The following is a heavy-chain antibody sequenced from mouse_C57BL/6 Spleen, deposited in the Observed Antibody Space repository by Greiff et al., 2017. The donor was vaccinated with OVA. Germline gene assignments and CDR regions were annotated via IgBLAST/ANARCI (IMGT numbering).Heavy chain of an antibody. Sequence: QVQLQQPGAELVKPGASVKLSCKASGYTFTSYWMHWVKQRPGQGLEWIGMIHPNSGSTNYNEKFKSKATLTVDKSSSTAYMQLSSLTSEDSAVYYCARPSLGGDFDYWGKGTTLTVSS. CDR1: GYTFTSYW. V-gene: IGHV1-64*01. CDR2: IHPNSGST. CDR3: ARPSLGGDFDY. J-gene: IGHJ2*01. D-gene: IGHD4-1*01.